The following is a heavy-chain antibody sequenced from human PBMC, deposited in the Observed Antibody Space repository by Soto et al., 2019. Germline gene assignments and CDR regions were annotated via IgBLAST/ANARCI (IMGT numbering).Heavy chain of an antibody. CDR3: AKNQERELPRVIDF. CDR1: GLTFSNYA. V-gene: IGHV3-23*01. CDR2: MSGSSSTT. D-gene: IGHD1-7*01. J-gene: IGHJ4*02. Sequence: GGSLRLSCATSGLTFSNYAMSWVRQAPGGGLEWVSSMSGSSSTTYYADPVRGRFTISRDRSKNTLYLQMSSLRAEDTALYYCAKNQERELPRVIDFWGQGTLVTVSS.